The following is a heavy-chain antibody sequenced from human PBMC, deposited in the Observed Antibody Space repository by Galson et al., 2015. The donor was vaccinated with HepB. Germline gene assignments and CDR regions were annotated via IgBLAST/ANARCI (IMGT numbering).Heavy chain of an antibody. D-gene: IGHD4-11*01. CDR2: ISSNGGST. CDR1: GFTFSSYA. CDR3: ARDGLRMTTVTRGSYYYCGMDV. V-gene: IGHV3-64*04. J-gene: IGHJ6*02. Sequence: SLRLSCAASGFTFSSYAMHWVRQAPGKGLEYVSAISSNGGSTYYADSVKGRFTISRDNSKNTLYLQMNSLRAEDTAVYYCARDGLRMTTVTRGSYYYCGMDVWGQGTTVTVSS.